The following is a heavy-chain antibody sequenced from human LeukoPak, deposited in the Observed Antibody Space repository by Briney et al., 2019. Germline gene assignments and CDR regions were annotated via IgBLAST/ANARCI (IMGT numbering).Heavy chain of an antibody. CDR1: GYTFTSYA. D-gene: IGHD1-14*01. CDR3: ARDFPRNHDAFDI. V-gene: IGHV1-3*01. Sequence: ASVKVSCKASGYTFTSYAMHWVRQAPGQRLEWMGWINAGNGNTKYSQKFQGRVTITRDTSASTAYMELSSLRSEDTAVYYCARDFPRNHDAFDIWGQGTMVTVSS. CDR2: INAGNGNT. J-gene: IGHJ3*02.